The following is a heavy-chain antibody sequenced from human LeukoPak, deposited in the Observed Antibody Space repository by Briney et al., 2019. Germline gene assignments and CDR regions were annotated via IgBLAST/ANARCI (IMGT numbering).Heavy chain of an antibody. D-gene: IGHD1-26*01. V-gene: IGHV3-23*01. Sequence: GVSLRLSCTAPGFTFSSSAMTWFRQAPGKGLEWVSAISDSGGDSIYTDSVKDRFTISRDNSKNTLYLQMNSLRAEDTALYYCAKGGSYAPLDYWGQGTLVTVSS. J-gene: IGHJ4*02. CDR1: GFTFSSSA. CDR2: ISDSGGDS. CDR3: AKGGSYAPLDY.